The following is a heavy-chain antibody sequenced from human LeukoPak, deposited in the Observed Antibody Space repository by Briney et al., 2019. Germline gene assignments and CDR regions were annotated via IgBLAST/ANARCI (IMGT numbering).Heavy chain of an antibody. Sequence: GGSLRLSCAASGFTFSDYYMSWIRQAPGKGLEWVSYISSSGSTIYYADSVKGRFTISRDNAKNSLHLQMNSLRAEDTAVYYCARDYDFWSGYFGNWFDPWGQGTLVTVSS. J-gene: IGHJ5*02. V-gene: IGHV3-11*01. D-gene: IGHD3-3*01. CDR1: GFTFSDYY. CDR2: ISSSGSTI. CDR3: ARDYDFWSGYFGNWFDP.